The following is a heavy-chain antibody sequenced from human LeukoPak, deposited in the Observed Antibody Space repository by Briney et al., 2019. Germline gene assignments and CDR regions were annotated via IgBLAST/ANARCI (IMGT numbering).Heavy chain of an antibody. Sequence: GGSLSLSCAGSGFTFISFTTSWVRQAPVKGLEWVSGISASGGSTYYADSVKGRFTISRDNSKNTLYLQMNSLRAEDTAVYYCAKGFYDNSASGVFDIWGQGTMVTVSS. CDR2: ISASGGST. D-gene: IGHD3-22*01. V-gene: IGHV3-23*01. J-gene: IGHJ3*02. CDR3: AKGFYDNSASGVFDI. CDR1: GFTFISFT.